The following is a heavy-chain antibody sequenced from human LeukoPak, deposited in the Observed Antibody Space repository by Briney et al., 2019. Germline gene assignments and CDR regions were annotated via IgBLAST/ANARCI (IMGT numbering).Heavy chain of an antibody. D-gene: IGHD2-8*01. CDR3: ARDRGVPGPGNALDI. CDR1: GYTFTSYY. V-gene: IGHV1-2*06. J-gene: IGHJ3*02. CDR2: VKPKSGDS. Sequence: GASVKVSCKASGYTFTSYYMHWVRQAPGQGLEWLGLVKPKSGDSDFVQKFRGRVTVTTDVSTTTIHMELSNLRSDDTAVYYCARDRGVPGPGNALDIWGQGTMVTVSS.